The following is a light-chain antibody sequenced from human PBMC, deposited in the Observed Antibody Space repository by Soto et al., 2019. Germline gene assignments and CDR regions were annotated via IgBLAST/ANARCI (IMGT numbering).Light chain of an antibody. Sequence: EIVLTQSPGTLSLSPGERATLSCRASHSVSSSYLAWYQQKPGQAPRLRIYGASSRDTGIPDRFSGSGSRTDFTLTISRLEPEDFAVYYCQQYGSSPPITFGQGTRLEIK. CDR2: GAS. J-gene: IGKJ5*01. CDR3: QQYGSSPPIT. V-gene: IGKV3-20*01. CDR1: HSVSSSY.